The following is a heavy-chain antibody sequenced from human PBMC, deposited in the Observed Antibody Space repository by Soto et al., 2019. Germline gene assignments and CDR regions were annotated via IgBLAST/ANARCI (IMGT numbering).Heavy chain of an antibody. D-gene: IGHD5-18*01. CDR2: ISGSGGST. J-gene: IGHJ4*02. Sequence: EVQLLESGGGLVQPGGSLRLYCAASGFTFSSYAMSWVRQAPGKGLEWVSAISGSGGSTYYADSVKGRFPISIDNSKNTLDLQMNSLRAEDTAVYYCAKYGFGYSYGFFNYWGQGTLVTVSS. CDR1: GFTFSSYA. V-gene: IGHV3-23*01. CDR3: AKYGFGYSYGFFNY.